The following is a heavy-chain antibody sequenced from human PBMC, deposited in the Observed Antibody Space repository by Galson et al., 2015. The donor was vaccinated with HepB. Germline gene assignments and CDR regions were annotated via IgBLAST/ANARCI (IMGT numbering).Heavy chain of an antibody. Sequence: SVKVSCKVPGYTLSEFAMHWVRRVPGKGLEWMGGFNPGEGETVYAQTFEGRVIMTEDTSTDTAYMELTSLRSEDTAIYYCTTVNSRTWDFYFDHWGQGTLVTVSS. CDR1: GYTLSEFA. CDR2: FNPGEGET. J-gene: IGHJ4*02. V-gene: IGHV1-24*01. D-gene: IGHD2-2*01. CDR3: TTVNSRTWDFYFDH.